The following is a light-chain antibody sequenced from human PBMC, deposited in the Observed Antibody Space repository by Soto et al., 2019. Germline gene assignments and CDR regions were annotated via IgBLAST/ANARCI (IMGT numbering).Light chain of an antibody. CDR2: GAS. J-gene: IGKJ5*01. V-gene: IGKV3-15*01. CDR1: QFVSSN. Sequence: SAVTVSLPTREKATFSCRASQFVSSNVAWYQQTPGQAPRLLIYGASTRATGIPARFSGSGSGTEFTLTISILQSEDSAIYYCQAVTTWLPITFYQGT. CDR3: QAVTTWLPIT.